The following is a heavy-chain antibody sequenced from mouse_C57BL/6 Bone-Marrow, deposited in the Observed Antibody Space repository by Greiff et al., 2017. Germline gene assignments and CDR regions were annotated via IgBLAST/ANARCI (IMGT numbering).Heavy chain of an antibody. Sequence: QVQLKQPGAELVKPGASVKMSCKASGYTFTNYWITWVKQRPGQGLEWIGDIYPTSGRTNYNEKFKSKAILTVDTSSNTAYMQLSSLTSEDSAVFYCARSGPLGRSFDYWGQGTALTVSS. CDR2: IYPTSGRT. D-gene: IGHD4-1*01. CDR3: ARSGPLGRSFDY. CDR1: GYTFTNYW. V-gene: IGHV1-55*01. J-gene: IGHJ2*01.